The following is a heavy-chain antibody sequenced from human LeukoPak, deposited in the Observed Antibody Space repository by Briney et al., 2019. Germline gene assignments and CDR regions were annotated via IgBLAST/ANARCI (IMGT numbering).Heavy chain of an antibody. CDR2: INPNSGDT. CDR1: GYTFTSYD. Sequence: ASVKVSCKASGYTFTSYDINWVRQATGQGLGWMGWINPNSGDTKYAQKFQGRVTMTRDTSISTAYMELSRLTSYDTAVYYCASGHNYGSASFDIWGLGTMVTAPS. CDR3: ASGHNYGSASFDI. V-gene: IGHV1-2*02. J-gene: IGHJ3*02. D-gene: IGHD5-18*01.